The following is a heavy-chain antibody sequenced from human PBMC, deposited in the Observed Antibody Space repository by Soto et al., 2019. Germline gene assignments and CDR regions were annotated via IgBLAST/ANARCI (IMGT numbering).Heavy chain of an antibody. Sequence: PSETLSLTCTVSGGSISSYYWSWIRQPPGKGLEWIGYVYYTGSTSYNPSLKSRVSLSIDTSKNQFSLKLSSVTAADTAVYYCARRGRTGNYYYYYMDVWGKGTTVTVSS. CDR2: VYYTGST. D-gene: IGHD1-1*01. V-gene: IGHV4-59*01. CDR1: GGSISSYY. J-gene: IGHJ6*03. CDR3: ARRGRTGNYYYYYMDV.